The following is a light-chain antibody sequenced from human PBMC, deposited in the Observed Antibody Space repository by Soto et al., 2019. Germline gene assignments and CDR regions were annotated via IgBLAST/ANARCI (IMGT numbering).Light chain of an antibody. V-gene: IGLV1-47*01. CDR2: KNN. CDR1: SSNIGSNY. CDR3: AAWDDSLSGYV. J-gene: IGLJ1*01. Sequence: QSVLTQPLSASGTPGQRVTISCSGSSSNIGSNYVYWYQQLPGTVPKLLIYKNNQRPSGVPDRFSGSKSGTSASLAISGLRSEDEADYYCAAWDDSLSGYVFGTGTKVTVL.